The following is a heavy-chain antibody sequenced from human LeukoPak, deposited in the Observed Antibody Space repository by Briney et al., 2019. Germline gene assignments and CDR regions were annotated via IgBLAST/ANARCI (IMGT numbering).Heavy chain of an antibody. CDR3: AKAASSVGYDFWSGYRMSCFDP. CDR2: IRYDGSNK. J-gene: IGHJ5*02. CDR1: GFTFSSYG. D-gene: IGHD3-3*01. Sequence: GGSLRLSCAASGFTFSSYGMHWVRQAPGKGLEWVAFIRYDGSNKYYADSVKGRFTISRDNSKNTLYLQMNSLRAEDTAVYYCAKAASSVGYDFWSGYRMSCFDPWGQGTLVTVX. V-gene: IGHV3-30*02.